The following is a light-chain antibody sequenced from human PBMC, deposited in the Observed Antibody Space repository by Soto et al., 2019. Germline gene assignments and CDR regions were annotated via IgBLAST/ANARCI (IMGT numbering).Light chain of an antibody. CDR1: QSVGRNY. V-gene: IGKV3-20*01. J-gene: IGKJ4*01. Sequence: EIVLTQSPGTLSVSPGERATLSCRASQSVGRNYLAWYQQKPGQAPRLLIYGASSRATGIPDRFSGSGSGTDFTLIISRLEPDDFAVYYCQQYASSPLTFGGGTKVETK. CDR3: QQYASSPLT. CDR2: GAS.